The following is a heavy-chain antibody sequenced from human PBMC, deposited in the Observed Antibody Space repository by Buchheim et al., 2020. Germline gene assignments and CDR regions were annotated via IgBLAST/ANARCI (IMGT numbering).Heavy chain of an antibody. V-gene: IGHV3-48*03. D-gene: IGHD3-22*01. Sequence: EVQLVESGGGLVQPGGSLRLSCAASGFTFSSYEMNWVRQAPGKGLEWVSYISSSGSTIYYADSVKGRFTISRDNAKNSLYLQMNSLRAEDTAVYYCARGGPTTYYYDSSGYHSATTEYFQHWGQGTL. CDR2: ISSSGSTI. CDR3: ARGGPTTYYYDSSGYHSATTEYFQH. CDR1: GFTFSSYE. J-gene: IGHJ1*01.